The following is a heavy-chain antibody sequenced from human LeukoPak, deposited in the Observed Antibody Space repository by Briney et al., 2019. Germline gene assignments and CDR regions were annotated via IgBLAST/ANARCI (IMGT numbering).Heavy chain of an antibody. CDR2: VKQDGSEK. J-gene: IGHJ6*02. CDR3: ARGGAQWLTYYGSSGYTGGGMDV. D-gene: IGHD3-22*01. Sequence: GGSLRLSCVASGFTCSTYWMNWVRQGPGKGLEWVANVKQDGSEKYYVDSVKGRFTISRDNAKNSLYLQVNSLRAEDTAVCYCARGGAQWLTYYGSSGYTGGGMDVWGQGTAVTVSS. V-gene: IGHV3-7*01. CDR1: GFTCSTYW.